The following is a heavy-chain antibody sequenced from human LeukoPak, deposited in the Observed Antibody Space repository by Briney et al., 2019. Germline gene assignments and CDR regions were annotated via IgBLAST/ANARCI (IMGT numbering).Heavy chain of an antibody. J-gene: IGHJ4*02. CDR3: ATASSKSLPN. CDR2: MHLSGST. Sequence: PGGSLRLSCEGSGFTFSNYWMSWVRQPPTKGLEWIAEMHLSGSTNYNPSLKSRVTISIDKSRNQFSLTLTSLTAADTAVYYCATASSKSLPNWGQGTLVTVSS. V-gene: IGHV4-4*02. D-gene: IGHD5/OR15-5a*01. CDR1: GFTFSNYW.